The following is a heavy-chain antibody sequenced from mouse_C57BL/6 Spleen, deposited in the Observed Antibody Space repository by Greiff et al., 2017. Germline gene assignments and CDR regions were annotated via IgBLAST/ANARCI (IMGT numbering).Heavy chain of an antibody. D-gene: IGHD2-4*01. Sequence: QVQLKQSGAELVRPGASVTLSCKASGYTFTDYEMHWVKQTPVHGLEWIGAIDPETGGTAYNQKFKGKAILTADKSSSTAYMALRSLTAEDSAVYYCTRDDYDPFAYWGQGTLVTVSA. CDR1: GYTFTDYE. CDR2: IDPETGGT. V-gene: IGHV1-15*01. J-gene: IGHJ3*01. CDR3: TRDDYDPFAY.